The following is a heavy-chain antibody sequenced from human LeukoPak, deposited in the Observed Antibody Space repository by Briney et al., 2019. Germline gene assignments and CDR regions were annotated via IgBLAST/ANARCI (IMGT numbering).Heavy chain of an antibody. CDR3: ARVGESSDFDY. Sequence: SETLSLTCTVSGGSINSFYWSWIRQSAGKGLEWIGRIYTTGSTNYNPSLKSRVTISVDTSKNQFSLKLSSVTAADTAVYYCARVGESSDFDYWGQGTLVTVSS. CDR1: GGSINSFY. D-gene: IGHD1-26*01. J-gene: IGHJ4*02. CDR2: IYTTGST. V-gene: IGHV4-4*07.